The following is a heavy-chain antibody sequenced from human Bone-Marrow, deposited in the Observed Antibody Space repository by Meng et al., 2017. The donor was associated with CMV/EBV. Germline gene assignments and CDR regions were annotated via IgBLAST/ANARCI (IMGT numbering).Heavy chain of an antibody. Sequence: ASVKVSCKASGGSFSRYVISWVRQAPGQGLEWMGWINPNSGGTNYAQKFQGRVTMTRDTSISTAYMELSRLRSDDTAVYYCARATYGGYYYYGMDVWGQGTTVTVSS. CDR2: INPNSGGT. J-gene: IGHJ6*02. CDR1: GGSFSRYV. CDR3: ARATYGGYYYYGMDV. D-gene: IGHD4/OR15-4a*01. V-gene: IGHV1-2*02.